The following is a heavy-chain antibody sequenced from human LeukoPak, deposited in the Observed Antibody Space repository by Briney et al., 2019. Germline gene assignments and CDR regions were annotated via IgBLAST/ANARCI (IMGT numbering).Heavy chain of an antibody. CDR1: GFTFSSYS. CDR2: ISSSSSYI. Sequence: GGSLRLSCAASGFTFSSYSMNWVRQAPGKGLEWVSSISSSSSYIYYADSVKGRFTISRDNAKNSLYLQMNSLRAEDTAVYYCARDPPSYYYGMDVWGQGTTVTVSS. J-gene: IGHJ6*02. V-gene: IGHV3-21*01. CDR3: ARDPPSYYYGMDV.